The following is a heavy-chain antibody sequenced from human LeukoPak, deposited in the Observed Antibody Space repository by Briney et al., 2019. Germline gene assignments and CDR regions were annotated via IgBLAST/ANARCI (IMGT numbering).Heavy chain of an antibody. J-gene: IGHJ5*02. V-gene: IGHV4-30-4*01. CDR3: ARGRSEPERWFDP. CDR2: IYYSGST. Sequence: SETLSLTCTVSGGSISSGDYYWSWIRQPPGKGLEWIGYIYYSGSTYYNPSLKSRVTLSVDTSKNQFSLKLSSVTAADTAVYYCARGRSEPERWFDPWGQGTLVTVSS. D-gene: IGHD1-26*01. CDR1: GGSISSGDYY.